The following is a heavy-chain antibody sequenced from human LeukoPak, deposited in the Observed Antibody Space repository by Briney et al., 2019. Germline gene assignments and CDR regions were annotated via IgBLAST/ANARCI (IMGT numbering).Heavy chain of an antibody. CDR1: GGSISSYY. D-gene: IGHD5-24*01. CDR3: ARWRDGYKD. J-gene: IGHJ4*02. Sequence: PSETLSLTCTVSGGSISSYYWSWIRQPPGKGLEWIGYTYYSGSTNYNPSLKSRVTISVDTSKNQFSLKLSSVTAADTAVYYCARWRDGYKDWGQGTLVTVSS. V-gene: IGHV4-59*01. CDR2: TYYSGST.